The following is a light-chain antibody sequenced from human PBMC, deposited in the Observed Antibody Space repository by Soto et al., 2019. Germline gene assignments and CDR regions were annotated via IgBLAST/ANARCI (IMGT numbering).Light chain of an antibody. V-gene: IGKV1-33*01. CDR1: QDISNY. J-gene: IGKJ4*01. CDR3: QQYDNLPIT. CDR2: DAS. Sequence: DIQMTQSPSSLSASVGDRVTITCQASQDISNYINWYQQKPGKAPKLLIYDASNLETGVPSRFSGSGSCTDFTFTISSLQPEDIATYYCQQYDNLPITFGGGTKVEIK.